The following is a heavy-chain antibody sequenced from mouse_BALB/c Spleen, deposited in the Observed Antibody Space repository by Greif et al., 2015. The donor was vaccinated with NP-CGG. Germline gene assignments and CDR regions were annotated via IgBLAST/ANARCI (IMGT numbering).Heavy chain of an antibody. J-gene: IGHJ3*01. CDR3: GRDGLRQGGFAY. D-gene: IGHD2-4*01. Sequence: EVQRVQSGGGLGQPGGSLRLSCATSGLTFTDYYMSGVRQPPGKALEWLGFIRNKANGYTTEYSASVKGRFTISRDNSQSGMSLQMGPRRGKESAKYCSGRDGLRQGGFAYWGQQTLVTVSA. V-gene: IGHV7-3*02. CDR2: IRNKANGYTT. CDR1: GLTFTDYY.